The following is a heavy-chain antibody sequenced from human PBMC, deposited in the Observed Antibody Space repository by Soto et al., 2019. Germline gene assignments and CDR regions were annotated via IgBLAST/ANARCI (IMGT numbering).Heavy chain of an antibody. J-gene: IGHJ4*02. CDR3: ARDPLGYCSTTSCQGLDY. V-gene: IGHV4-4*02. Sequence: PSETLSLTCTVSGGSISSSNWWSWVRQPPGKGLEWIGEILHSGSTYYNPSLKSRVIMSIDKSKNQFSMKLSSVTAADTAVYYCARDPLGYCSTTSCQGLDYWGQGTLVTVSS. CDR1: GGSISSSNW. D-gene: IGHD2-2*01. CDR2: ILHSGST.